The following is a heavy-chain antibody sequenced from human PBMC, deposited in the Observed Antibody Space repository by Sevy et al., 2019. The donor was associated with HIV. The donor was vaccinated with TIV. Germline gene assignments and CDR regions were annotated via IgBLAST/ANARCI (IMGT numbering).Heavy chain of an antibody. J-gene: IGHJ3*02. V-gene: IGHV3-48*03. CDR1: GFTFSSYE. D-gene: IGHD2-2*01. CDR3: ARNQLLQSDAFDI. CDR2: ISSSGSTI. Sequence: GGSLRLSCAASGFTFSSYEMNWVRQAPGKGLEWVSYISSSGSTIYYADSVKDRFTISRDNAKNSLYLQMNSLRAEDTAVYYCARNQLLQSDAFDIWGQGTMVTVSS.